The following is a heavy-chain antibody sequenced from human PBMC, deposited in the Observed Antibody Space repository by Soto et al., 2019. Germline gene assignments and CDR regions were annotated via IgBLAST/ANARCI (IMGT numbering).Heavy chain of an antibody. J-gene: IGHJ4*02. CDR3: ASRFRCGGDCYYFDY. CDR1: GGTFSSYA. CDR2: IIPIFGTA. Sequence: QVQLVQSGAEVKKPGSSVKVSCKASGGTFSSYAISGVRPAPGQRLEWMGGIIPIFGTANYAQKFQGRVTITADESTSTAYMELSSLRSEDTAVYYCASRFRCGGDCYYFDYWGQGTLVTVSS. V-gene: IGHV1-69*12. D-gene: IGHD2-21*02.